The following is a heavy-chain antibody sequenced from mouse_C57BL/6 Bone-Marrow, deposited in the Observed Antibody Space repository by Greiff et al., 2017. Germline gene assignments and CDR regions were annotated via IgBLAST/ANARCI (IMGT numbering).Heavy chain of an antibody. CDR2: ISNLAYSI. V-gene: IGHV5-15*04. CDR3: ARQGFYYGIPYAMDY. Sequence: EVKVEESGGGLVQPGGSLKLSCAASGFTFSDYGMAWVRQAPRKGPEWVAFISNLAYSIYYADTVTGRFTISRENAKNTLYLERSSLRSEDTAMYYCARQGFYYGIPYAMDYWGQEPSATVSP. CDR1: GFTFSDYG. D-gene: IGHD1-1*01. J-gene: IGHJ4*01.